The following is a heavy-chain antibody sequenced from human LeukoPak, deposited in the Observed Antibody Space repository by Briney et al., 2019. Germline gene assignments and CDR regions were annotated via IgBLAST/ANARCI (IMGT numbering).Heavy chain of an antibody. CDR2: INPNSGGT. CDR1: GYTFTVYC. Sequence: ASVKVSCKASGYTFTVYCMHWVRQAPGQGLEWMGWINPNSGGTNYAQKFQGRVTMTRDTSISTAYMELSRLRSDDTAVYYCARLTEQQLAHFDYWGQGTLVTVSS. D-gene: IGHD6-13*01. V-gene: IGHV1-2*02. J-gene: IGHJ4*02. CDR3: ARLTEQQLAHFDY.